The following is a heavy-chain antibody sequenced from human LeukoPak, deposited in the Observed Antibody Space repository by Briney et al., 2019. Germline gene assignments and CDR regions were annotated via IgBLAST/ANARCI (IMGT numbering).Heavy chain of an antibody. CDR2: ISSGSSTI. Sequence: GGSLRLSCAASGFTFSSYAMSWVRQAPGKGLEWVSYISSGSSTIYYADSVKGRFTISRDNSKNTLYLQMNSLRAEDTAVYYCARNVRGVDDYWGQGTLVTVSS. CDR3: ARNVRGVDDY. V-gene: IGHV3-48*01. J-gene: IGHJ4*02. CDR1: GFTFSSYA. D-gene: IGHD3-10*01.